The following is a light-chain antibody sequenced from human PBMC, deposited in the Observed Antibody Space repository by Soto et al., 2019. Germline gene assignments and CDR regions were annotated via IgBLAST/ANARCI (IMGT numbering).Light chain of an antibody. V-gene: IGKV1-9*01. Sequence: IQLTQSPSSLSASVGDRVTITCRASQGVRSYLAWFQQRPGKAPKLLIFGASTLQNGVPARFSGGGFGTEFTLTITRLQAEDFATYYCHQVYSDSRTFGQGTKLEIK. CDR2: GAS. CDR1: QGVRSY. CDR3: HQVYSDSRT. J-gene: IGKJ1*01.